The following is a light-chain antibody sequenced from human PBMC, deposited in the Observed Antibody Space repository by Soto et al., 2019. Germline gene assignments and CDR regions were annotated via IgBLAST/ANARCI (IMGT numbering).Light chain of an antibody. V-gene: IGLV1-44*01. CDR1: SSDIGSNT. CDR2: SNN. J-gene: IGLJ1*01. CDR3: AAWDDSLFGHV. Sequence: QSVLTQPPSASGTPGQRVTISCSGSSSDIGSNTVNWYQQLPGTAPKLLIYSNNQRPSGVPDRFSGSKPGASASLAISGLHSEDEADYYCAAWDDSLFGHVFGTGTKVTVL.